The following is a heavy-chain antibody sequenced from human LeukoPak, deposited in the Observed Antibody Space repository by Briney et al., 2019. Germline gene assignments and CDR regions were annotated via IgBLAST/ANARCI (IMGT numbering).Heavy chain of an antibody. Sequence: GGSLRLSCAASRFTFSSYAMSWVRQAPGKGLEWVSAISGSGGSTYYADSVKGRFTISRDNSKNTLYLQMNSLRAEDTAVYYCAKGGPGYSSSWTPFDYWGQGTLVTVSS. V-gene: IGHV3-23*01. CDR3: AKGGPGYSSSWTPFDY. J-gene: IGHJ4*02. D-gene: IGHD6-13*01. CDR1: RFTFSSYA. CDR2: ISGSGGST.